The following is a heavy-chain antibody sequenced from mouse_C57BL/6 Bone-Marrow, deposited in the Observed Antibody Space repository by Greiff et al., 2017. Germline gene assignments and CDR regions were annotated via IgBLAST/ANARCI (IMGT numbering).Heavy chain of an antibody. J-gene: IGHJ1*03. CDR3: ARRGGSSFDWYFDV. CDR1: GYTFTNYW. D-gene: IGHD1-1*01. CDR2: IYPGGGYT. Sequence: QVQLKESGAELVRPGPSVKMSCKASGYTFTNYWIGWAKQRPGHGLEWIGDIYPGGGYTNYNEKFKGKATLTADKSSSTAYMQFSSLTSEDSAIYYWARRGGSSFDWYFDVWGTGTTVTVSS. V-gene: IGHV1-63*01.